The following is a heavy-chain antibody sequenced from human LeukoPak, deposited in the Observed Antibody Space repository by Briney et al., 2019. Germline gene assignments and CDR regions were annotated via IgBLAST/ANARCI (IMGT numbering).Heavy chain of an antibody. J-gene: IGHJ1*01. CDR2: IKQDGSEK. CDR1: GFTFSSYW. D-gene: IGHD6-6*01. Sequence: GGSLRLSCAASGFTFSSYWMSWVRQAPGKGLEWVANIKQDGSEKYYVDSVKGRFTISRDNSKNTLYLQMNSLRAEDTAVYYCSKRTPRFFDSSFRAERFQYWGQGTLVTVSS. V-gene: IGHV3-7*03. CDR3: SKRTPRFFDSSFRAERFQY.